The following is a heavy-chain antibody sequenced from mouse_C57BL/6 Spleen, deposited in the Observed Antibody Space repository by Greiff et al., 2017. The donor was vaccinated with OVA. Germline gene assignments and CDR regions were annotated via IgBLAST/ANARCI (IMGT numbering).Heavy chain of an antibody. J-gene: IGHJ2*01. CDR2: IDPSDSYT. CDR1: GYTFTSYW. D-gene: IGHD3-2*02. Sequence: QVQLKQPGAELVRPGTSVKLSCKASGYTFTSYWMHWVKQRPGQGLEWIGVIDPSDSYTNYNQKFKGKATLTVDTSSSTAYMQLSSLTSEDSAVYDCARGSAQATPEYWGQGTTLTVSS. CDR3: ARGSAQATPEY. V-gene: IGHV1-59*01.